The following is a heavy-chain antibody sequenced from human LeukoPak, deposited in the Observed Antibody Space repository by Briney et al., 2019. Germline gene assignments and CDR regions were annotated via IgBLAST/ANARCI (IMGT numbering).Heavy chain of an antibody. V-gene: IGHV3-33*01. Sequence: GGSLRLSSAQPRFTSTVVGKRTGRQAPGKGLEWVAVIWYDGGHKYYADSVKGRFSISRDNSKNTLYLQMNSLRDEDTAVYSCGRDQKYDSANFEYWGQGTLVTVSS. CDR3: GRDQKYDSANFEY. D-gene: IGHD3-22*01. CDR2: IWYDGGHK. J-gene: IGHJ4*02. CDR1: RFTSTVVG.